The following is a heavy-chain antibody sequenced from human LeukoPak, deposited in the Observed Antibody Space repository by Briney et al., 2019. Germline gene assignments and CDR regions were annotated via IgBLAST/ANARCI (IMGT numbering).Heavy chain of an antibody. Sequence: GASVKVSCKASGYTFTSYGISWVRQAPGQGLEWMGWISAYNGNTNYAQKLQGRVTMTTDTSTSTAYMELRSQRSDDTAVYYCARDLTLLWFGELLGLPSDYWGQGTLVTVSS. CDR2: ISAYNGNT. V-gene: IGHV1-18*01. CDR3: ARDLTLLWFGELLGLPSDY. CDR1: GYTFTSYG. J-gene: IGHJ4*02. D-gene: IGHD3-10*01.